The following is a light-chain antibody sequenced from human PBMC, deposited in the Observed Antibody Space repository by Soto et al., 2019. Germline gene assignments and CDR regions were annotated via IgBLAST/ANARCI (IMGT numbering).Light chain of an antibody. Sequence: EIVLTQSTGTLSLSPGERATLSCRASQSVSGSYLAWYQLKPGQAPRLLIYAASTRATGIPDRFSGSGSGTDFTLTISRLEPEDFAVYSCQQYDTSVITFGQGTRLEIK. J-gene: IGKJ5*01. CDR3: QQYDTSVIT. CDR2: AAS. V-gene: IGKV3-20*01. CDR1: QSVSGSY.